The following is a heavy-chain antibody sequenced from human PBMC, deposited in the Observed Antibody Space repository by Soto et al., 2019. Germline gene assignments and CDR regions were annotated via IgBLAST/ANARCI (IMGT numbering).Heavy chain of an antibody. CDR1: GFTFTSSA. CDR2: IVVGSGNT. CDR3: AADSTGYCSGGSCYSSSDAFDI. V-gene: IGHV1-58*01. D-gene: IGHD2-15*01. J-gene: IGHJ3*02. Sequence: QMQLVQSGPEVKKPGTSVKVSCKASGFTFTSSAVQWVRQARGQRLEWIGWIVVGSGNTNYAQKFQERVTTTRDMTTSTAYMELSSLRSEDTAVYYCAADSTGYCSGGSCYSSSDAFDIWGQGTMVTVAS.